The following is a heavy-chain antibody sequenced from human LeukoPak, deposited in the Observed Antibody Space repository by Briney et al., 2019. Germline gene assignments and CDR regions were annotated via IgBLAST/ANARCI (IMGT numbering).Heavy chain of an antibody. Sequence: GGSLRLSCAASGFTLSAYWMHWVRQAPGKGLMWVSRIEGDGNRITYADSVKGRFTISRDNAKNMLYLQMNSLRAEDTAVYYCTRDWRNLGYDYWGQGTLVTVSS. CDR1: GFTLSAYW. D-gene: IGHD5-12*01. J-gene: IGHJ4*02. CDR3: TRDWRNLGYDY. CDR2: IEGDGNRI. V-gene: IGHV3-74*01.